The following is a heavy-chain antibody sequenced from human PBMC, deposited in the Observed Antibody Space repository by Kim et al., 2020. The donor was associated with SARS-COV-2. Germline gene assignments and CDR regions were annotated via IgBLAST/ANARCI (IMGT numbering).Heavy chain of an antibody. D-gene: IGHD6-13*01. J-gene: IGHJ6*02. CDR3: ARGPPLAAYYYYGMDV. Sequence: SLKIRVTISVDTSKNQFSRKLSSVTAADTAVYYCARGPPLAAYYYYGMDVWGQGTTVTVSS. V-gene: IGHV4-59*09.